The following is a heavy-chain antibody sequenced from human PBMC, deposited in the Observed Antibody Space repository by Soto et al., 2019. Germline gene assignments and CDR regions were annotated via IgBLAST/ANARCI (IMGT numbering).Heavy chain of an antibody. V-gene: IGHV1-69*13. D-gene: IGHD4-17*01. CDR3: ARDRGKYSSTDWFDP. CDR2: IIPIFGTA. CDR1: GGTFSSYA. Sequence: SVKVSCKASGGTFSSYAISWVRQAPGQGLEWMGGIIPIFGTANYAQKFQGRVTITADESTSTAYMEPSSLRSEDTAVYYCARDRGKYSSTDWFDPWGQGTLVTVSS. J-gene: IGHJ5*02.